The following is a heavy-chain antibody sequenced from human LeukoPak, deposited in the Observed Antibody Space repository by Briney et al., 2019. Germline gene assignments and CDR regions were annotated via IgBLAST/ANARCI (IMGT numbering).Heavy chain of an antibody. Sequence: GGSLRLSCAASGFMFSSYAMSWVRQAPGKGLEWVSAISGSGDNTYYADSVKGRFTISRDSSKNTLDLQMNSLRPEDTAVYYCAKESQLSYRGTFYIDYWGQGTLVTVSS. D-gene: IGHD1-26*01. J-gene: IGHJ4*02. CDR1: GFMFSSYA. CDR2: ISGSGDNT. V-gene: IGHV3-23*01. CDR3: AKESQLSYRGTFYIDY.